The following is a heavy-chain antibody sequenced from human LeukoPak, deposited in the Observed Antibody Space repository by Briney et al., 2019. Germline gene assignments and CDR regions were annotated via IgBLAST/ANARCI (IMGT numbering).Heavy chain of an antibody. Sequence: SQTLSLTCTVSGGSISSGGYYWSWIRQPPGKGLEWIGYIYHSGSTYYNPSLKSRVTISVDRSKNQFSLKLSSVTAADTAVYYCARGRNTYCSGGSCPPYYYYGMDVWGQGTTVTVSS. V-gene: IGHV4-30-2*01. J-gene: IGHJ6*02. CDR1: GGSISSGGYY. CDR3: ARGRNTYCSGGSCPPYYYYGMDV. D-gene: IGHD2-15*01. CDR2: IYHSGST.